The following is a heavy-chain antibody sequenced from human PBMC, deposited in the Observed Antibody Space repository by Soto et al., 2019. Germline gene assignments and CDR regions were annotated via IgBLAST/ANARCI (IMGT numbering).Heavy chain of an antibody. V-gene: IGHV1-69*01. CDR3: AREGDYYDSSGYFDY. D-gene: IGHD3-22*01. J-gene: IGHJ4*02. Sequence: SLKSSWKALAGALTTYPIRWVRQGPGQGLEWMGGIIPIFGTANYAQKFQGRVTITADESTSTAYMELSSLRSEDTAVYYCAREGDYYDSSGYFDYWGQGTLVTVSS. CDR1: AGALTTYP. CDR2: IIPIFGTA.